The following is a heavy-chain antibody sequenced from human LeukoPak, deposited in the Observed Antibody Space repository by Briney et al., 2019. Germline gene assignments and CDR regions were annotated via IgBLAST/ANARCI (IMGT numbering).Heavy chain of an antibody. V-gene: IGHV3-30*04. Sequence: GGSLRLSCAASGFTFSTYAMHWVRQAPGKGLEWVAVILYDGSNKYYADSVKGRFTISRDNSKNTLYLQMNSLRAEDTAVYYCARDRDYYGSGSHYDAFDIWGQGTMVTVSS. CDR1: GFTFSTYA. J-gene: IGHJ3*02. CDR2: ILYDGSNK. CDR3: ARDRDYYGSGSHYDAFDI. D-gene: IGHD3-10*01.